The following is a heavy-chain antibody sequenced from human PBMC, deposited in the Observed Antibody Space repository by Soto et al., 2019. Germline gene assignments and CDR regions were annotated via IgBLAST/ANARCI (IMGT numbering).Heavy chain of an antibody. Sequence: EVQLVESGGSLVQPGGSLRLSCVVSGFTFSLYEMNWVRQAPGKGLEWVSYISTSANTVFHADSVKGRFTISRDNAKNSLYLQMNSLRAEDTAVYYCAGPFWSGYYPVDYWGQGTLVTVSS. CDR1: GFTFSLYE. D-gene: IGHD3-3*01. V-gene: IGHV3-48*03. CDR2: ISTSANTV. CDR3: AGPFWSGYYPVDY. J-gene: IGHJ4*02.